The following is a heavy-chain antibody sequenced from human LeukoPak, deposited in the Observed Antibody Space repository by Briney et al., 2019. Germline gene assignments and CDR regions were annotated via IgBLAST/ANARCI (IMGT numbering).Heavy chain of an antibody. J-gene: IGHJ4*02. CDR1: GFTFSDAW. D-gene: IGHD2-21*02. Sequence: PGGSLRLSCAGSGFTFSDAWMSWVRQAPGKGLEWVGRIKSKTDGGTTDYAAPVKGRFTISRDDSKNTLYLQMHSLTVEDTALYYCTTHIVVVTSLYYLDDWGQGTLVTVSS. V-gene: IGHV3-15*01. CDR2: IKSKTDGGTT. CDR3: TTHIVVVTSLYYLDD.